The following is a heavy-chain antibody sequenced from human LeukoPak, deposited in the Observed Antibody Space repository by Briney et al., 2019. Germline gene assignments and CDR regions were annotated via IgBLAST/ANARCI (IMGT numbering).Heavy chain of an antibody. V-gene: IGHV3-20*04. CDR1: GFTFDDYG. CDR3: ARGRGVVTATYYFDH. Sequence: AGGSLRLSCAASGFTFDDYGMSWVRQAPGKGLEWVSGINWNGGSTGYADSVKGRFTISRDNAKNSLYLQMNSLRAEDTALYYCARGRGVVTATYYFDHWGQGTLVTVSS. CDR2: INWNGGST. J-gene: IGHJ4*02. D-gene: IGHD2-21*02.